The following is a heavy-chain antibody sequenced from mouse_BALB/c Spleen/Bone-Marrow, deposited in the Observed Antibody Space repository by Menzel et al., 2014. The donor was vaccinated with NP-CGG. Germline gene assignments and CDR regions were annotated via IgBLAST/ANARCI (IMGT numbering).Heavy chain of an antibody. Sequence: VQLQQSGPELVKPGASVKISCKASGYSFTGYFMNWVMQSHGKRLEWIGRINPYNGDTFYNQKFKGKAPLTVDKSSSTAHMELRSLASEDSAVYYCAGSGDYDGFAYWGQGTLVTVSA. D-gene: IGHD2-4*01. V-gene: IGHV1-20*02. J-gene: IGHJ3*01. CDR2: INPYNGDT. CDR3: AGSGDYDGFAY. CDR1: GYSFTGYF.